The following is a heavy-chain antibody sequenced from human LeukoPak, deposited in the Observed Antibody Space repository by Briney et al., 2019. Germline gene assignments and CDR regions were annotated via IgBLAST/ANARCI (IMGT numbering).Heavy chain of an antibody. CDR3: ARVKRVVVVAATHDAFDI. Sequence: SETLSLTCTVSGGSISSGSDYWSWIRQPAGKGLEWIGRIYTSGRTNYNPSLKSRFTISVDTSKNQFSLKLSSVTAADTAVYYCARVKRVVVVAATHDAFDIWGQGTMVTVSS. CDR1: GGSISSGSDY. V-gene: IGHV4-61*02. J-gene: IGHJ3*02. D-gene: IGHD2-15*01. CDR2: IYTSGRT.